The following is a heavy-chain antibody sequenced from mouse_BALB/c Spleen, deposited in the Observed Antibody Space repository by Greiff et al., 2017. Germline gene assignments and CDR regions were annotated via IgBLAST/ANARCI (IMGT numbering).Heavy chain of an antibody. CDR1: GFTFSSYG. V-gene: IGHV5-6*01. CDR3: AREVRHFDY. Sequence: EVKVVESGGDLVKPGGSLKLSCAASGFTFSSYGMSWVRQTPDKRLEWVATISSGGSYTYYPDSVKGRFTISRDNAKNTLYLQMSSLKSEDTAMYYCAREVRHFDYWGQGTTLTVSS. CDR2: ISSGGSYT. J-gene: IGHJ2*01. D-gene: IGHD2-14*01.